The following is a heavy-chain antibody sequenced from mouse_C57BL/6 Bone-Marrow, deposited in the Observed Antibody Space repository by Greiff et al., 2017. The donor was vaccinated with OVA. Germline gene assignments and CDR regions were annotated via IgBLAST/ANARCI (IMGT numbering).Heavy chain of an antibody. V-gene: IGHV5-16*01. D-gene: IGHD3-3*01. CDR3: ARGGWDWYFDV. Sequence: EVKLVESEGGLVQPGSSMKLSCTASGFTFSDYYMAWVRQVPEKGLEWVANINYDGSSTYYLDSLKSRFIISRDNAKNILYLQMSSLKSEDTAAYYCARGGWDWYFDVWGTRTTVTVSS. CDR2: INYDGSST. CDR1: GFTFSDYY. J-gene: IGHJ1*03.